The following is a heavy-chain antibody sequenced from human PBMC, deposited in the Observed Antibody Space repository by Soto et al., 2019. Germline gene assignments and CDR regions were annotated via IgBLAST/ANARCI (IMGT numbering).Heavy chain of an antibody. CDR1: GFTFSNAW. D-gene: IGHD3-3*01. CDR3: TTDAPLGDFWSGYPPQPMDV. V-gene: IGHV3-15*07. CDR2: IKSKTDGGTT. J-gene: IGHJ6*02. Sequence: GESLKISCAASGFTFSNAWMNWVRQAPGKGLEWVGRIKSKTDGGTTDYAAPVKGRFTISRDDSKNTLYLQMNSLKTEDTAVYYCTTDAPLGDFWSGYPPQPMDVWGQGTTVTVSS.